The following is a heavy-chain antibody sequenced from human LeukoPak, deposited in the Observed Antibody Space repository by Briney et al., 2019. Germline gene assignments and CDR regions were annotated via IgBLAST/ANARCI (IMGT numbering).Heavy chain of an antibody. CDR2: IYYSGST. CDR3: ARSPGNYDINYFDY. D-gene: IGHD3-22*01. CDR1: GGSISSYY. J-gene: IGHJ4*02. V-gene: IGHV4-59*01. Sequence: PSETLSLTCTVSGGSISSYYWSWIRQPPGKGLEWIGYIYYSGSTNYNPSLKSRVTISVDTSKNQFSLKLSSVTAADTAVYYCARSPGNYDINYFDYWGQGTLVTVSS.